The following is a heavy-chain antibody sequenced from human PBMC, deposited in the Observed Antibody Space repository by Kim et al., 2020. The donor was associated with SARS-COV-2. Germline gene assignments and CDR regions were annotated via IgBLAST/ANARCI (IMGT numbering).Heavy chain of an antibody. CDR2: IWYDGTNK. CDR1: GFAFSSYG. Sequence: GGSLRLSCAASGFAFSSYGMHWVRQAPGKGLEWMAVIWYDGTNKYYADSVKGRFTNSRDNSKNTLYLQMNSLRAEDTSVYYCARVVWCRSTHCYDAFDIWGQGTMVTVSS. D-gene: IGHD2-2*01. CDR3: ARVVWCRSTHCYDAFDI. V-gene: IGHV3-33*01. J-gene: IGHJ3*02.